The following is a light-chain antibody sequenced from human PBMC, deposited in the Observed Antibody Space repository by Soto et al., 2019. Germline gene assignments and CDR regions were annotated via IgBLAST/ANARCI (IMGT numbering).Light chain of an antibody. CDR1: QGISSY. J-gene: IGKJ3*01. V-gene: IGKV1-9*01. CDR2: GAS. Sequence: DIQLTPSPSFLSASVGERVTITCRASQGISSYLAWYQQKPRKAPEVLIFGASKSQFGVPSRFSGSGSGTDFTFTISSLQPEDNATYYCQQYENRPYTFGPGTKVDIK. CDR3: QQYENRPYT.